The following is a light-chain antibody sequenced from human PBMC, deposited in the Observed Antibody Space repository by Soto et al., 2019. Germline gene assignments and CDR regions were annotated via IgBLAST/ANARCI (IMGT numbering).Light chain of an antibody. J-gene: IGKJ4*01. CDR2: EAS. CDR1: QSIGSW. Sequence: DIQMTQSPSTLSASVGDRVTITCRASQSIGSWLAWYQQKPGIAPNLLIYEASTLESGVPARFSGSGSGTEFTLTISSLQPDDFATYYCQNYNTYPLTFGGGTKVEIK. V-gene: IGKV1-5*03. CDR3: QNYNTYPLT.